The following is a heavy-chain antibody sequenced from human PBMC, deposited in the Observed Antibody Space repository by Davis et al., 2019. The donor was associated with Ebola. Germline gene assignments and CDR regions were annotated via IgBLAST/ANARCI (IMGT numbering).Heavy chain of an antibody. CDR1: GGTFSTYA. Sequence: SVKVSCKASGGTFSTYAISWVRQAPGQGLEWMGGITPIFATANYAQRFRGRVTITADESTRTAYMELSGLRSDDTAVYYCARAPTWSQINYYCFDYWGQGTLVTVSS. V-gene: IGHV1-69*13. CDR2: ITPIFATA. D-gene: IGHD3-10*01. CDR3: ARAPTWSQINYYCFDY. J-gene: IGHJ4*02.